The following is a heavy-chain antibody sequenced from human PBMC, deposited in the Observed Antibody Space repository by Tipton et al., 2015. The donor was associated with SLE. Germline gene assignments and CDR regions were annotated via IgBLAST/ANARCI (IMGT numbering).Heavy chain of an antibody. CDR3: ANIYQSGSYYYFDY. CDR1: GFTFSSYA. J-gene: IGHJ4*02. CDR2: ISGGGGST. D-gene: IGHD1-26*01. Sequence: SLRLSCAASGFTFSSYAMSWVRQAPGKGLEWVSAISGGGGSTYYADSVKGRFTISRDNSKNTLYLQMNSLRAEDTAVYYCANIYQSGSYYYFDYWGQGTLVTVSS. V-gene: IGHV3-23*01.